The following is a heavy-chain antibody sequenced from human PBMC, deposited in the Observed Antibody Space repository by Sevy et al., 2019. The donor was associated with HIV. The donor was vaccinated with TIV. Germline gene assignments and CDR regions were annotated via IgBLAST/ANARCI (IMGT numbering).Heavy chain of an antibody. V-gene: IGHV3-23*01. CDR2: ISGSGGST. Sequence: GGSLRLSCATSGFIFSGYVMSWVRQAPGKGLEWVSGISGSGGSTYYADSVKGRFTNSRDNSKNMLYLQMGSLRVDDTALYYGAAISSIVVVVDIWGQGTMVTVSS. CDR1: GFIFSGYV. CDR3: AAISSIVVVVDI. J-gene: IGHJ3*02. D-gene: IGHD2-2*01.